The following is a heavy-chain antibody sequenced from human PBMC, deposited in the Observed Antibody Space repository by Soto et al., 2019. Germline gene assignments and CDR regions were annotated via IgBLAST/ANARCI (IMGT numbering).Heavy chain of an antibody. D-gene: IGHD6-19*01. Sequence: QVHPVQSGAEVKKPGASVKVSCKASGYTFEDYYMHWVRQAPGQGLEWLGIIDPTGGRTTYAQKFQDRVTMTRDTSTSTVYMELSSLRSYDTALYYCARELQFPHQETGMDVWGQGTTVTVSS. CDR3: ARELQFPHQETGMDV. V-gene: IGHV1-46*02. CDR1: GYTFEDYY. J-gene: IGHJ6*02. CDR2: IDPTGGRT.